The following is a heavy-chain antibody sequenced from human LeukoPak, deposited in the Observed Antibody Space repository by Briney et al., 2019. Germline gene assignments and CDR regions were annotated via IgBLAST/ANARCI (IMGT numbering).Heavy chain of an antibody. Sequence: PSETLSLTCTVSGGSINSYYWSWIRQPPGKGLEWIGYIYYSGSTNYNPSLKSRVTISVDTSKNQFSLKLSSVTAADTAVYYCARDRDSSGWSSEFDYWGQGTLVTVSS. CDR1: GGSINSYY. CDR3: ARDRDSSGWSSEFDY. V-gene: IGHV4-59*01. CDR2: IYYSGST. D-gene: IGHD6-19*01. J-gene: IGHJ4*02.